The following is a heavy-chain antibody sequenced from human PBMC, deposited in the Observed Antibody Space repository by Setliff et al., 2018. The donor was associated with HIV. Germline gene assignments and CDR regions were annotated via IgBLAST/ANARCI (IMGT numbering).Heavy chain of an antibody. Sequence: ASVKVSCKASGYSFTDYYIHWVRQAPGQGLEWMGWINPKSDGTNYAQKFQGRITMTRDTSISTAYMELSRLRSDDTAVYYCARGMDYYDTSGYYQYYFGYWGQGTLVTVSS. CDR2: INPKSDGT. CDR3: ARGMDYYDTSGYYQYYFGY. CDR1: GYSFTDYY. V-gene: IGHV1-2*02. J-gene: IGHJ4*02. D-gene: IGHD3-22*01.